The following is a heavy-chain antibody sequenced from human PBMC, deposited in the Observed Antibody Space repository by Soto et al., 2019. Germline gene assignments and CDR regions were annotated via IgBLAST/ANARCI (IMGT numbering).Heavy chain of an antibody. CDR3: DGVWCCPDV. D-gene: IGHD2-8*01. J-gene: IGHJ6*03. CDR2: IDKVGTDS. Sequence: EVQLVESGGGLVQPGGSLRLSCAASEFTFSGRSVNWVRQAPGKGLVWVSGIDKVGTDSTYADSVKGRFTSSRDNAKNTEHLQLNSLTIELSGLYYCDGVWCCPDVWRKGATVTISS. CDR1: EFTFSGRS. V-gene: IGHV3-74*01.